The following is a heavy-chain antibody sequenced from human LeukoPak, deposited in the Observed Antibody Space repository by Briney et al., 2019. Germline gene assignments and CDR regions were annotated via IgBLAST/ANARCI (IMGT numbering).Heavy chain of an antibody. V-gene: IGHV3-66*01. J-gene: IGHJ4*02. CDR1: GFTFSSYA. Sequence: GGSLRLSCAASGFTFSSYAMSWVRQAPGKGLEWVSVIYSGGSTYYADSVKGRFTISRDNSKNTLYLQMNSLRAEDTAVYYCARSYDDSFDYWGQGTLVTVSS. CDR2: IYSGGST. CDR3: ARSYDDSFDY. D-gene: IGHD3-22*01.